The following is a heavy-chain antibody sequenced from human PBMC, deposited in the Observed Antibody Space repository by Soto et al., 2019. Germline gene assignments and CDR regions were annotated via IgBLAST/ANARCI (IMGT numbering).Heavy chain of an antibody. CDR1: GYTFTSYG. CDR2: ISAYNGNT. V-gene: IGHV1-18*01. D-gene: IGHD2-15*01. Sequence: ASVKVSCKASGYTFTSYGISWVRQAPGQGLEWMGWISAYNGNTNYAQKFQGRVTMTTDTSTSTVYMELSSLRSEDTAVYYCASCSGGSCYRPSHAFDIWGQGTMVTVSS. J-gene: IGHJ3*02. CDR3: ASCSGGSCYRPSHAFDI.